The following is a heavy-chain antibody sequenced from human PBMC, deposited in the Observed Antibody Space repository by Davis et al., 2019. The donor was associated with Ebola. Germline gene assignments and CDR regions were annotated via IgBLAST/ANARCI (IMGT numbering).Heavy chain of an antibody. J-gene: IGHJ4*02. CDR1: EFTFSSYE. D-gene: IGHD2-21*01. CDR3: AREAPFCGGDWLDY. Sequence: GESLKISCAASEFTFSSYEMNWVRQAPGKGLEWGSYIDSSASTTYSADSVKGRFTISRDNAKPSLFLQMNSRTAEDTAFYYCAREAPFCGGDWLDYWGQGTLVTVSS. CDR2: IDSSASTT. V-gene: IGHV3-48*03.